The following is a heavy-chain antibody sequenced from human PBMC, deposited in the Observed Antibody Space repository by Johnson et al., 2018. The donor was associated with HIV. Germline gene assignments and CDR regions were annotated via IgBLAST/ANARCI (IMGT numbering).Heavy chain of an antibody. V-gene: IGHV3-7*01. J-gene: IGHJ3*02. CDR3: ARDLGEMATTAGDAFDI. Sequence: VQLVESGGGLVQPGGSLRLSCAASGITVINNYMTWVRQAPGKGLEWVANIKQDGSEKYYVDPVKGRLTISRDNAQNSLYLQMNSLGAEDTAVYYCARDLGEMATTAGDAFDIWGQGTMVTVSS. D-gene: IGHD5-24*01. CDR1: GITVINNY. CDR2: IKQDGSEK.